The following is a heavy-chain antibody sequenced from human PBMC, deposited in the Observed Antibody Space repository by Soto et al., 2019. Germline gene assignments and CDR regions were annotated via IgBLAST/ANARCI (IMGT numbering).Heavy chain of an antibody. Sequence: QLQLQESGSGLVKPSQTLSLTCTVSGGSITKTTYSWNWIRQPPGKGLEWIGNVHHRGRTNYNPSLKSRVTIPADTSRNEFSLRLDSVTAADTGMYYCARADYSDYGDALDIWGQGTMVTVSS. D-gene: IGHD4-17*01. V-gene: IGHV4-30-2*01. J-gene: IGHJ3*02. CDR3: ARADYSDYGDALDI. CDR1: GGSITKTTYS. CDR2: VHHRGRT.